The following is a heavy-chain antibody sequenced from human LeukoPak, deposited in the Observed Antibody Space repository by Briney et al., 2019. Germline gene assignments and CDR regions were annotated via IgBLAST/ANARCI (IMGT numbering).Heavy chain of an antibody. V-gene: IGHV3-48*04. D-gene: IGHD2-2*01. Sequence: GGSLRLSCAASGFTFSSYSMNWVRQAPGKGLEWISYITTTGDRVQYADSVKGRFTISRDNAKNSLYLEMNSLRAEDTGVYFCARDTKDYWGPGSLVVVSS. CDR1: GFTFSSYS. J-gene: IGHJ4*02. CDR3: ARDTKDY. CDR2: ITTTGDRV.